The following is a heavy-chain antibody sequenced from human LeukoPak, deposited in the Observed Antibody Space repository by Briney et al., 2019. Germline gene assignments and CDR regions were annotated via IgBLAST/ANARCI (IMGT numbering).Heavy chain of an antibody. CDR1: GFTFSSYS. Sequence: GGSLRLSSAASGFTFSSYSMNWVRQAPREGLEWVSSISSSSSYIYYADSVRGRFTISRDNAKNSLYLQMNSLTAEDTAVYYCARGAYYDYLWGSPGAFDIWGQGTMVTVSS. CDR3: ARGAYYDYLWGSPGAFDI. D-gene: IGHD3-16*01. V-gene: IGHV3-21*01. J-gene: IGHJ3*02. CDR2: ISSSSSYI.